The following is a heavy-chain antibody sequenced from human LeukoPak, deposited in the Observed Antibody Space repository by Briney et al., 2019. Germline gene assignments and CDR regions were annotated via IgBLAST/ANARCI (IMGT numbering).Heavy chain of an antibody. CDR1: GITFSNYN. CDR2: ITSSSTYI. Sequence: GGSLRLSCAAPGITFSNYNMNWVRQAPGKGLEWVSSITSSSTYIYYADSVKGRFTISRDNAKNSLYLQMNSLRAEDTAVYYCARDPYSGNYGAYYYYYMDVWGKGTTVTISS. V-gene: IGHV3-21*01. CDR3: ARDPYSGNYGAYYYYYMDV. J-gene: IGHJ6*03. D-gene: IGHD1-26*01.